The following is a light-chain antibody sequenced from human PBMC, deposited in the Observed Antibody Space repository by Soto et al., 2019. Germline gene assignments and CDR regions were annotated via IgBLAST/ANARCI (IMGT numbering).Light chain of an antibody. V-gene: IGKV3-20*01. J-gene: IGKJ3*01. CDR1: QSVSSNY. CDR3: HQYGKSPIYN. Sequence: EIVLTQSPGTLSLSPGATATLSCRASQSVSSNYLAWFQQKPGQAPRLLIYGASSRATGIPDRFSGSGSGTDFTLTISRLEPEDFAVYYCHQYGKSPIYNFRPGTKVDFK. CDR2: GAS.